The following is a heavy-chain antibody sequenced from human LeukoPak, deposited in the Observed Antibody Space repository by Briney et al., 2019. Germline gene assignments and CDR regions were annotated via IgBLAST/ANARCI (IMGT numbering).Heavy chain of an antibody. Sequence: GGSLRLSCAASGFTFDDYAMYSVRQAPGKGLEWGSGISWNSGSIGYADSVKGRFTISRDNAKNSLYLQMNSLRAEDMALYFCAKGSTAVDFYYFDYWGQGTLVTVSS. CDR2: ISWNSGSI. CDR3: AKGSTAVDFYYFDY. D-gene: IGHD6-19*01. V-gene: IGHV3-9*03. J-gene: IGHJ4*02. CDR1: GFTFDDYA.